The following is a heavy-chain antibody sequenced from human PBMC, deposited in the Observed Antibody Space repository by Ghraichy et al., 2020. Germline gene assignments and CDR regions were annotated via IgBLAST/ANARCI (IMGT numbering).Heavy chain of an antibody. CDR3: AKSPHPYSSSFDY. CDR2: ISGSGCST. Sequence: GGSLRLSCAASGFTFSSYAMSWVRQAPGKGLEWVSAISGSGCSTYYADSVKGRFTISRDNSKNTLYLQMNSLRAEDTAVYYCAKSPHPYSSSFDYWGQGTLVTVSS. V-gene: IGHV3-23*01. CDR1: GFTFSSYA. D-gene: IGHD6-13*01. J-gene: IGHJ4*02.